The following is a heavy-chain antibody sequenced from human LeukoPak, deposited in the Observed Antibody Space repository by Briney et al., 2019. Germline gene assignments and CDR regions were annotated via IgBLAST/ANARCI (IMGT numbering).Heavy chain of an antibody. V-gene: IGHV1-8*01. CDR2: MNPNSGNT. CDR3: ARVGVTAATADY. CDR1: GYTFTSYD. Sequence: ASVKVSCKASGYTFTSYDINWVRQATGQGLEWMGWMNPNSGNTGYAQKFQGRVTMTRNTSISTAYMELNSLRSEDTAVYFCARVGVTAATADYWGQGTLVTVSS. J-gene: IGHJ4*02. D-gene: IGHD6-25*01.